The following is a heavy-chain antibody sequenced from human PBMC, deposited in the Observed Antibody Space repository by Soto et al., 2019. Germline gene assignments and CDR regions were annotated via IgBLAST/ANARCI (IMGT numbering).Heavy chain of an antibody. V-gene: IGHV3-21*06. J-gene: IGHJ4*02. Sequence: GGSLRLSCAASGFTFTRYSMNWVRQAPGKGLEWVSSISSTTNYIYYGDSMKGRFTISRDNAENSLYLEMNSLRAEDTAVYYCARESEDLTSNFDYWGQGTLVTVSS. CDR3: ARESEDLTSNFDY. CDR1: GFTFTRYS. CDR2: ISSTTNYI.